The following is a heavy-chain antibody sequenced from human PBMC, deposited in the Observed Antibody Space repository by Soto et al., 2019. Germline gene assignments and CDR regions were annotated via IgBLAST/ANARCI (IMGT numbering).Heavy chain of an antibody. CDR2: ISSSSSYT. CDR3: ASAVYSRSWTYFDL. V-gene: IGHV3-11*05. CDR1: GFTFSDYY. Sequence: QVQLVESGGGLVKPGGSLRLSCAASGFTFSDYYMSWIRQAPGKGLEWVSYISSSSSYTNYADSVKGRFTISRDNAKNSLYLQMNSLRAEDTPVYYCASAVYSRSWTYFDLWGRGTLVTVSS. J-gene: IGHJ2*01. D-gene: IGHD6-13*01.